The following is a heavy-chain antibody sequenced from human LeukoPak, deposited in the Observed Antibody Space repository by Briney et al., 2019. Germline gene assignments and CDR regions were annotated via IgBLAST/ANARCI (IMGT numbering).Heavy chain of an antibody. CDR3: VRDYRACFDY. V-gene: IGHV3-33*01. CDR2: IWYDGSSR. Sequence: PGGSLRLSCAASGFTFSSYGMHWVRQAPGKGLEWVAVIWYDGSSRYYADSVKGRFTISRDNSKNTLYLQMNSLRAEDTAVYYCVRDYRACFDYWGQGTLVTVSS. J-gene: IGHJ4*02. CDR1: GFTFSSYG. D-gene: IGHD3-16*02.